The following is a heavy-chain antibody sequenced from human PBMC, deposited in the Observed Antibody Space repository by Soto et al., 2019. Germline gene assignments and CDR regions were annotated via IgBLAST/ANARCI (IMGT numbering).Heavy chain of an antibody. D-gene: IGHD6-13*01. CDR3: ARLLYSSTWEEYFQH. J-gene: IGHJ1*01. Sequence: PGASLQISCKVSGYSFTSYWIGWVRQMPGKGLEWMGIIYPSDSDTRYSPSFQGQVTMSVDKSISTAYLQWNSLKASDTAMYYCARLLYSSTWEEYFQHWGQGTLVTVSS. CDR2: IYPSDSDT. V-gene: IGHV5-51*01. CDR1: GYSFTSYW.